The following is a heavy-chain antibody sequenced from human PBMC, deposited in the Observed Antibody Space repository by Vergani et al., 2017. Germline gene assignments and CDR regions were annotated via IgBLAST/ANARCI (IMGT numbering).Heavy chain of an antibody. J-gene: IGHJ2*01. Sequence: VQLVESGAEVKKPGASVKVSCKASGYTFTGYYMHWVRQAPGPGLEWMGWINPNSGGTNYAQKFQGRVTMTRDTSISTAYMERSRLRSDDTAVYYCARDQEQWLVNWYFDLWGRGTLVTVSS. CDR1: GYTFTGYY. D-gene: IGHD6-19*01. CDR3: ARDQEQWLVNWYFDL. V-gene: IGHV1-2*02. CDR2: INPNSGGT.